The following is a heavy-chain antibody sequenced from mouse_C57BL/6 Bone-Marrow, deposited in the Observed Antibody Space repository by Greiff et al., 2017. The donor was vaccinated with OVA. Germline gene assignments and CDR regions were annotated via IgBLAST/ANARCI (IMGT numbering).Heavy chain of an antibody. Sequence: QQSCKASGYTFTSYWMHWVTQRPGQGLEWIGEIDPSDSYTNYNQKFKGKSTLTVDKSSSTAYMPLSSLTSEDAAVYDCAAYNNYEAMDYWGQGTSVTVSS. CDR3: AAYNNYEAMDY. CDR2: IDPSDSYT. CDR1: GYTFTSYW. V-gene: IGHV1-69*01. D-gene: IGHD2-5*01. J-gene: IGHJ4*01.